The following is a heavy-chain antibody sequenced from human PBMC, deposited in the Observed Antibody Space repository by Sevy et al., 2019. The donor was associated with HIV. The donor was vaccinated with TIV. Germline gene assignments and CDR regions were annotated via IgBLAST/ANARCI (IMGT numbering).Heavy chain of an antibody. D-gene: IGHD4-17*01. CDR3: ATDMTTLTTPDAFDI. V-gene: IGHV1-24*01. CDR1: GYTLTELS. CDR2: FDPEDGET. J-gene: IGHJ3*02. Sequence: ASVKVSCKVSGYTLTELSMHWVRQAPGKGLEWMGGFDPEDGETIYAQKFQGRVTMTEDTSTDTAYMELSSLRSEDTDVYYCATDMTTLTTPDAFDIWGQGTMVTVSS.